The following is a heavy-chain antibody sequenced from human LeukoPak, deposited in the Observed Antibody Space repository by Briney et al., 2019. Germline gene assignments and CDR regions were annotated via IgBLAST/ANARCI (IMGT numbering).Heavy chain of an antibody. V-gene: IGHV3-48*01. CDR3: AASSGWYYFDY. CDR2: ISSSSSTI. D-gene: IGHD6-19*01. CDR1: GFTLSSNW. Sequence: GSLRLSCAASGFTLSSNWMHWVRQAPGKGLEWVSYISSSSSTIYYADSVKGRFTISRDNAKNSLYLQMNSLRAEDTAVYYCAASSGWYYFDYWGQGTLVTVSS. J-gene: IGHJ4*02.